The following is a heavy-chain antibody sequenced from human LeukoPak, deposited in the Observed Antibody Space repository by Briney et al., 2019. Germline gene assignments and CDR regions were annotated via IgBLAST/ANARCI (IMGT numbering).Heavy chain of an antibody. CDR1: GGSISRYY. CDR3: ARGGDCSGGSCSTYYYYYGMDV. CDR2: IYYSGST. D-gene: IGHD2-15*01. J-gene: IGHJ6*02. V-gene: IGHV4-59*01. Sequence: PSETLSLTCTVSGGSISRYYWSWIRQPPGKGLEWIGYIYYSGSTNYNPSLKSRVTISVDTSKNQFSLKLSSVTAADTAVYYCARGGDCSGGSCSTYYYYYGMDVWGQGTTVTVSS.